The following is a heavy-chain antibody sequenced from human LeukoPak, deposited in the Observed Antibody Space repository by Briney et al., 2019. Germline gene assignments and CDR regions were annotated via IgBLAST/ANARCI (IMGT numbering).Heavy chain of an antibody. D-gene: IGHD3-3*01. Sequence: PGRSLRLSCAASGFTFSSYAMHWVRQAPGKGLEWVSVIYSGGSTYYADSVKGRFTISRDNSKNTLYLQMNSLRAEDTAVYYCARADFWSGYYYYYGMDVWGQGTTVTVSS. V-gene: IGHV3-66*01. CDR3: ARADFWSGYYYYYGMDV. J-gene: IGHJ6*02. CDR2: IYSGGST. CDR1: GFTFSSYA.